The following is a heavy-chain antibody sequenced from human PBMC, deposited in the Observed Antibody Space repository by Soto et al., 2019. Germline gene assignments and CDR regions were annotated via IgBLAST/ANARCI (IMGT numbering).Heavy chain of an antibody. CDR2: ISSSSSYI. J-gene: IGHJ4*02. D-gene: IGHD1-20*01. CDR1: GFTFSSYS. V-gene: IGHV3-21*01. Sequence: GGSLRLSCAASGFTFSSYSMNWVRQAPGKGLEWVSSISSSSSYIYYADSVKGRFTISRDNAKNSLYLQMNSLRAEDTAVYYCARGVDNWNPFDYWGQGTLVTVSS. CDR3: ARGVDNWNPFDY.